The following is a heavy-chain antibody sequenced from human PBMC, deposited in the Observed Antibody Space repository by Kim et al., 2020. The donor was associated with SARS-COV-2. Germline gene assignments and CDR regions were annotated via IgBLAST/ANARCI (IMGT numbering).Heavy chain of an antibody. D-gene: IGHD3-22*01. V-gene: IGHV3-74*01. Sequence: GGSLRLSCAASGFTFISYWMHWVRQVPGKGLVWVSRINSDGSTTSYADSVKGRFTISRDNAKNTLYLQMNSLRAEDMAVYYCARGPTDYFELNFGPWGQGTLVTVST. CDR1: GFTFISYW. CDR2: INSDGSTT. J-gene: IGHJ5*02. CDR3: ARGPTDYFELNFGP.